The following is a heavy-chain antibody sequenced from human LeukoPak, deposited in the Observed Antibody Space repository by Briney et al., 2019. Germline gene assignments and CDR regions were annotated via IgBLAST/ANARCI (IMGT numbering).Heavy chain of an antibody. Sequence: SETLSLTCTVSGGSISSSSYYWGWIRQPPGKGLEWIGSIYYSGSTYYNPSLKSRVTISVDTSKNQFSLKLSSVTAADTAVYYCARERSGSEIFARSFDFWGQGTMVTVSS. D-gene: IGHD3-3*01. J-gene: IGHJ3*01. CDR2: IYYSGST. V-gene: IGHV4-39*07. CDR1: GGSISSSSYY. CDR3: ARERSGSEIFARSFDF.